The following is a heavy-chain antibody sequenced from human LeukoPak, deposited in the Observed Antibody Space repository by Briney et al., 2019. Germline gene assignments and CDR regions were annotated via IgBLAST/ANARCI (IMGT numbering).Heavy chain of an antibody. D-gene: IGHD2-2*02. CDR2: IYPGDSDT. J-gene: IGHJ4*02. CDR1: GYSFTSYW. V-gene: IGHV5-51*01. Sequence: GESLKISCEGSGYSFTSYWIGWVRQMPGKGLEWMGIIYPGDSDTRYSPSFQGQVTISADKSISTAYLQWSSLKASDTAMYYCARGYCSSTSCYIVTPPLHWGQGTLVTVSS. CDR3: ARGYCSSTSCYIVTPPLH.